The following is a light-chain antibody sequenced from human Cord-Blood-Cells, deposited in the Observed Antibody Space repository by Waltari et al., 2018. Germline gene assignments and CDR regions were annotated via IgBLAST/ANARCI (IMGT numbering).Light chain of an antibody. CDR3: QQYYSTPYS. CDR2: WAS. J-gene: IGKJ2*03. V-gene: IGKV4-1*01. CDR1: QNVLYSTNNYNY. Sequence: DIVMIQPPDLLALSPPEKPTTICKSSQNVLYSTNNYNYLAWYQQKPGQSPKLLIYWASTRESGVPDRFSGSGSGTDFTLNISSVQAEDVAVYYCQQYYSTPYSFGQGTKLEIK.